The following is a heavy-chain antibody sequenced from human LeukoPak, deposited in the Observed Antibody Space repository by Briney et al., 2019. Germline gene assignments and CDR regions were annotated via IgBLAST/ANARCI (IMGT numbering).Heavy chain of an antibody. CDR2: TYYRSKWYY. D-gene: IGHD1-1*01. CDR1: GDRVSSNSAA. CDR3: ARQSSTDYYYYGLDV. V-gene: IGHV6-1*01. J-gene: IGHJ6*02. Sequence: SQTLSATCAISGDRVSSNSAAWNWIRQSPSRGLEWLGRTYYRSKWYYDYALSVKRRIVINPDTSKNQFSLQLNSVTPEDTAVYYCARQSSTDYYYYGLDVWGQGTTVAVSS.